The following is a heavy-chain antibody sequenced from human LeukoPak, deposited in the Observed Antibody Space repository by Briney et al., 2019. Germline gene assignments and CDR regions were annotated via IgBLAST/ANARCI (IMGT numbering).Heavy chain of an antibody. D-gene: IGHD4-17*01. CDR1: GGSISSSNW. Sequence: PSETLSLTCAVSGGSISSSNWWSWIRQPPGKGLEWIGEIYHSGSTNYNPSLKSRVTISVDKSKTQFSLKLSSVTAADTAVYYCAREARNDYGDYRVSSVWGQGTLVTVSS. J-gene: IGHJ4*02. CDR3: AREARNDYGDYRVSSV. CDR2: IYHSGST. V-gene: IGHV4-4*02.